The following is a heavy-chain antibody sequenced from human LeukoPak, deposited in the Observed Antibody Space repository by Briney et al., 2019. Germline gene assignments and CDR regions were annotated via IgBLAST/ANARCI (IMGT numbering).Heavy chain of an antibody. V-gene: IGHV4-30-4*01. CDR3: ARVDYDSKIDY. J-gene: IGHJ4*02. D-gene: IGHD3-22*01. CDR1: GGSISSGDYY. CDR2: IYYSGST. Sequence: SQTLPLTCTVSGGSISSGDYYWSWIRQPPGKGLEWIGYIYYSGSTNYNPSLKSRVTISVDTSKNQFSLKLSSVTAADTAVYYCARVDYDSKIDYWGQGTLVTVSS.